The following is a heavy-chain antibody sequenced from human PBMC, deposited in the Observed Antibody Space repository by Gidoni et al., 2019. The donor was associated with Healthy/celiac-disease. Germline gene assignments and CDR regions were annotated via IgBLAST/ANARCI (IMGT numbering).Heavy chain of an antibody. V-gene: IGHV3-9*01. CDR2: ISWNSGSI. Sequence: EVQLVESGGGLVQPGRSLRLYCAASGFSFDDYGLRWVRQAPGKGLEWVSGISWNSGSIGYADSVKGRFTISRDNAKNSLYLQMNSLRAEDTALYYCAKDPGSSGSYMPFDYWGQGTLVTVSS. J-gene: IGHJ4*02. CDR3: AKDPGSSGSYMPFDY. D-gene: IGHD3-10*01. CDR1: GFSFDDYG.